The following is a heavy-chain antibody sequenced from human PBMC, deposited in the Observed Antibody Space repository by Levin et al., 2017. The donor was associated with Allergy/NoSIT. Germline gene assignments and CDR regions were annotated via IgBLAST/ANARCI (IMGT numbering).Heavy chain of an antibody. D-gene: IGHD2-21*01. CDR2: ISAYNGDT. J-gene: IGHJ6*01. CDR1: GYTFTIYG. CDR3: ARGHYGGPARDLYDMDV. V-gene: IGHV1-18*01. Sequence: GESLKISCKASGYTFTIYGISWVRQAPGQGLEWMGWISAYNGDTKYTQKFQGRVTMTTDTSTTTAYMELRSLTSDDTAVYYCARGHYGGPARDLYDMDVWGQGTTVTVSS.